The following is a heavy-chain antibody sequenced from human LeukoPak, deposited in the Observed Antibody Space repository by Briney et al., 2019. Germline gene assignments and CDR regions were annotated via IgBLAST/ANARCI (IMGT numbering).Heavy chain of an antibody. CDR3: ARGGWYPESFQH. Sequence: SETLSLTCTVSGGSISSYYWNWIRQPPGKGVEWSGYIYYSGSTNYNPSLKSRVTISVDTSKNQFSLKLSSVTAADTAVYYCARGGWYPESFQHWGQGALVTVSS. V-gene: IGHV4-59*01. J-gene: IGHJ1*01. CDR1: GGSISSYY. D-gene: IGHD6-19*01. CDR2: IYYSGST.